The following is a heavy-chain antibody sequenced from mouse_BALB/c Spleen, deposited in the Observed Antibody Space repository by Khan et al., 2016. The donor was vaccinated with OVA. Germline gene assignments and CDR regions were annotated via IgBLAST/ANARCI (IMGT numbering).Heavy chain of an antibody. Sequence: EVELVESGGDLVKPGGSLKLSCAASGFTFSSYSMSWVRQTPDKRLEWVATISSGGDDTYYPDNVKGRFTISRDNAKNTLYLQMSSLKSEDTAMYYCASHLTGSFAYWGQGTLVTVSA. D-gene: IGHD4-1*01. CDR2: ISSGGDDT. CDR3: ASHLTGSFAY. V-gene: IGHV5-6*01. CDR1: GFTFSSYS. J-gene: IGHJ3*01.